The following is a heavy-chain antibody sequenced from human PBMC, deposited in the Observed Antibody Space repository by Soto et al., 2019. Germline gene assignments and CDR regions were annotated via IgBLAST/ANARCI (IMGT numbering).Heavy chain of an antibody. Sequence: QVQLVQSGAEVKKPGSSVKVSCTASGGTFNSYAINWVRQAPGQGPEWMGAFIPIYGTATYAQGFQGRVTLTADESMTTGYMDLSSLRSEDTALYYCARGGSGNYPTGGYYYYAMDVWGQGTTVTVSS. D-gene: IGHD1-7*01. CDR3: ARGGSGNYPTGGYYYYAMDV. CDR1: GGTFNSYA. J-gene: IGHJ6*02. V-gene: IGHV1-69*01. CDR2: FIPIYGTA.